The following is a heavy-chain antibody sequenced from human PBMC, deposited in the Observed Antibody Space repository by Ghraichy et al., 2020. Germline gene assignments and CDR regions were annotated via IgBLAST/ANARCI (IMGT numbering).Heavy chain of an antibody. D-gene: IGHD2-15*01. CDR1: GFTFSNFA. V-gene: IGHV3-23*01. J-gene: IGHJ4*02. Sequence: GGSLRLSCAASGFTFSNFAMSWVRQTPGKGLEYVSTISGAGAGGTTAYGDFVKGRFTISRDNSKNLVFLQMNSLRAEDTAIYYCPKGTLETCSGSRCYPLDSWGQGPLVTVAS. CDR3: PKGTLETCSGSRCYPLDS. CDR2: ISGAGAGGTT.